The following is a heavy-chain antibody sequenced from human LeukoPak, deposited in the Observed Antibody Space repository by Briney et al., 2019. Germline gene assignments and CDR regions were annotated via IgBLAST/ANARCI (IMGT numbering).Heavy chain of an antibody. CDR2: IYYSGST. D-gene: IGHD6-13*01. V-gene: IGHV4-59*08. J-gene: IGHJ3*02. CDR3: ARHAVVLAAGSDAFDI. CDR1: GGSISSYY. Sequence: SETLSLTCTVSGGSISSYYWSWIRQPPGQGLEWIGYIYYSGSTNHNPSLKSRVTISVDTSKNQFSLKLSSVTAADTAVYYCARHAVVLAAGSDAFDIWGQGTMVTVSS.